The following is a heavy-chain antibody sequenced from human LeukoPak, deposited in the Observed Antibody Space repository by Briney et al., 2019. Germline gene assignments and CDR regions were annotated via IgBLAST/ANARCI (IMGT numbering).Heavy chain of an antibody. J-gene: IGHJ4*02. CDR3: ASGLNVPFDY. D-gene: IGHD3-16*01. Sequence: GSSVKVSFTASGGTFSSYAISWVRQAPGQGLEWMGGIIPIFGTANYAQKFQGRVTITTDESTSTAYMELSSLRSEDTAVYYCASGLNVPFDYWGQGTLVTVSS. CDR1: GGTFSSYA. CDR2: IIPIFGTA. V-gene: IGHV1-69*05.